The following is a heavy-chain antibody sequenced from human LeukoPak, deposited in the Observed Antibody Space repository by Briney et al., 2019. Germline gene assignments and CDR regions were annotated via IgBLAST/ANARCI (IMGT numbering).Heavy chain of an antibody. Sequence: PGRSLRLSCAASGFTFTNDALHWVRQSPGKGLEWVALTAYDGSKNYYGDSVKGRFTISRDNSKNTVYLQMNSLRAEDTAVYYCARVDSSGWNACFYYLDVWGKGTTVTVSS. D-gene: IGHD6-19*01. J-gene: IGHJ6*03. V-gene: IGHV3-30*04. CDR3: ARVDSSGWNACFYYLDV. CDR2: TAYDGSKN. CDR1: GFTFTNDA.